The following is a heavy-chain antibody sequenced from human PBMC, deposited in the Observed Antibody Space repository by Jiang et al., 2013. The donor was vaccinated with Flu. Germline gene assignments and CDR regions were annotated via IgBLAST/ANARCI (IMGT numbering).Heavy chain of an antibody. V-gene: IGHV3-66*01. CDR3: AGRLDSGGY. D-gene: IGHD3-10*01. J-gene: IGHJ4*02. CDR2: IYSGGRT. CDR1: GLIVSDNY. Sequence: SCAVSGLIVSDNYMSWVRQAPGKGLEWVSVIYSGGRTFYADSVKGRFTISRDNSKNTLYLQMNSLRAEDTAVYYCAGRLDSGGYWGQGTLVTVSS.